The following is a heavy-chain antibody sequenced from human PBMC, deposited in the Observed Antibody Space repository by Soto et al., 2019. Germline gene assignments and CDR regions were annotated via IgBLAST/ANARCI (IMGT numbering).Heavy chain of an antibody. Sequence: TGGSLRLSCAASGFTFSSYGMHWVRQAPGKGLEWVAVISYDGSNKYYADSVKGRFTISRDNSKNTLYLQMNSLRAEDTAVYYCAKGDKVTGQKYRIDYWGQGTLVTVSS. CDR1: GFTFSSYG. CDR3: AKGDKVTGQKYRIDY. CDR2: ISYDGSNK. V-gene: IGHV3-30*18. D-gene: IGHD5-12*01. J-gene: IGHJ4*02.